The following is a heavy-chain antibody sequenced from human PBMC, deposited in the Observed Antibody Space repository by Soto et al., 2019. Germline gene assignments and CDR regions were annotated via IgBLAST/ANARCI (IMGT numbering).Heavy chain of an antibody. Sequence: PSETLSLTCAAYGGSFSGYYWSWIRQPPGKGLEWIGEINHSGSTNYNPSLKSRVTISVDTSKNQFSLKLSSVTAADTAVYYCARAQNADYDILTGDFDYWGQGTLVTVSS. V-gene: IGHV4-34*01. D-gene: IGHD3-9*01. J-gene: IGHJ4*02. CDR2: INHSGST. CDR1: GGSFSGYY. CDR3: ARAQNADYDILTGDFDY.